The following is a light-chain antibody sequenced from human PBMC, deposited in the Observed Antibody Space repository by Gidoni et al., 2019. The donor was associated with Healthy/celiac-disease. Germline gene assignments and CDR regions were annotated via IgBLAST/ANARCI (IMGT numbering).Light chain of an antibody. CDR3: QSYDSSLSGGVV. J-gene: IGLJ2*01. CDR2: GNS. V-gene: IGLV1-40*01. CDR1: SSNIGAGYD. Sequence: QSVRTQPPSVSGAPGQRVPISCTGSSSNIGAGYDVHWYQQLPGTAPKLLIYGNSNRPSGVPDRFSGSKSGTSASLAITGLQAEDEADYYCQSYDSSLSGGVVFGGGTKLTVL.